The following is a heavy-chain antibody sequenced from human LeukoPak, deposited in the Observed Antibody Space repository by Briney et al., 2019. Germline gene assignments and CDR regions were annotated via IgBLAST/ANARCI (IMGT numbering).Heavy chain of an antibody. CDR3: ARDLMVYAFFDY. Sequence: GGSLRLSCAASGFTFSGYSMNWVRQAPGKGPEWVASISGSSNYIHYADSVKGRFSISRDNANNSLYLQMNSLRAEDTAVYYCARDLMVYAFFDYWGLGTLVTVSS. J-gene: IGHJ4*02. CDR2: ISGSSNYI. D-gene: IGHD2-8*01. V-gene: IGHV3-21*01. CDR1: GFTFSGYS.